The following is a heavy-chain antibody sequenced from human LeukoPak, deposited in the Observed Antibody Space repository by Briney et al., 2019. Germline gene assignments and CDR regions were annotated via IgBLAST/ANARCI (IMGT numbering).Heavy chain of an antibody. CDR1: GFSLSTSGVG. Sequence: SGPTLVKPTQTLTLTCTFSGFSLSTSGVGVGWIRQSPGKTLERLTLMYWNDDKRYSPSLKSRLLITKDTSKNQVVLTMTNMDPVDTATYYCAHTRRDYYFDYWGQGTLVTVSS. J-gene: IGHJ4*02. V-gene: IGHV2-5*01. CDR3: AHTRRDYYFDY. CDR2: MYWNDDK.